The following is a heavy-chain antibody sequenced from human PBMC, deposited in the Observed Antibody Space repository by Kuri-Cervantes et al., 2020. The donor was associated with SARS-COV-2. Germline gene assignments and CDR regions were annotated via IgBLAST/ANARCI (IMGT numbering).Heavy chain of an antibody. Sequence: SETLSLTCTVSGGSISSYYWSWIRQPPGKGLEWIGYIYHSGSTNYNPSLKSRVTISVDTSKNQFSLKLSSVTAADTAVYYCARCRRIAAASRWFDPWGQGTLVTVSS. CDR2: IYHSGST. CDR3: ARCRRIAAASRWFDP. V-gene: IGHV4-59*12. CDR1: GGSISSYY. D-gene: IGHD6-13*01. J-gene: IGHJ5*02.